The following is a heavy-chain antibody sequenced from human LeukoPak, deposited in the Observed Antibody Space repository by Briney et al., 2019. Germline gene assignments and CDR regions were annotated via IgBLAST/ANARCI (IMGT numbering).Heavy chain of an antibody. V-gene: IGHV1-69*05. CDR1: GGIFRSYA. Sequence: SLKATCLDSGGIFRSYALSWLRQAPRQRLDWMGGIITIFGTANYAQKFQGRVTITTDESTSTAYMELSSLRSEDTAVYYCASWEQQLVRGLYYYYMDVWGKGTTVTVSS. CDR2: IITIFGTA. CDR3: ASWEQQLVRGLYYYYMDV. J-gene: IGHJ6*03. D-gene: IGHD6-13*01.